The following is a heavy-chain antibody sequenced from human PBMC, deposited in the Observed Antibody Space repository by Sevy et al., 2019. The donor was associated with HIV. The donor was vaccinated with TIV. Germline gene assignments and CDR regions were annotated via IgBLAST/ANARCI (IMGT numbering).Heavy chain of an antibody. J-gene: IGHJ4*02. V-gene: IGHV4-39*01. CDR2: MYYSGGT. CDR1: GGSISSRSYY. D-gene: IGHD3-9*01. CDR3: ARHVFSTEQAPTAFYDY. Sequence: SETLSLTCTVSGGSISSRSYYWGWIRQPPGKGLEWIGNMYYSGGTYYNPSLKSRVTISVDTSKNQFSLKLNSVTAADTAVYYCARHVFSTEQAPTAFYDYWGQGTLVTVSS.